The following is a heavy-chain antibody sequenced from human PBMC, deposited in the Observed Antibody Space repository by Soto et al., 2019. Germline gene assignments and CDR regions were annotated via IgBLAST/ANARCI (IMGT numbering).Heavy chain of an antibody. J-gene: IGHJ6*02. D-gene: IGHD5-12*01. CDR2: INPSGGST. Sequence: QVQLVQSGAEVKKPGASVKVSCKASGYTFTSYYMHWVRQAPGQGLEWMGIINPSGGSTSYAQKFQGRGTLTRDTSMITVYMEQSSRRSEDTAVYYCARVRSYSGYDFLYYYGMGVWGQGTTVTVSS. CDR3: ARVRSYSGYDFLYYYGMGV. CDR1: GYTFTSYY. V-gene: IGHV1-46*01.